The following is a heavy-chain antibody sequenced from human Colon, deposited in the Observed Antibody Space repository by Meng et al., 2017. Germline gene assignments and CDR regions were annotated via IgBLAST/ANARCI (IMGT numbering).Heavy chain of an antibody. CDR1: GGSFSCYS. D-gene: IGHD6-19*01. CDR3: ARSVRLGVAGKSGAY. J-gene: IGHJ4*02. Sequence: QWQVSQWGAGLLKPSETLSLTCAVYGGSFSCYSWSWIRQPPGKGLEWIGEINHTGNTSYNPSLKSRLTISVDTSKNQFSLNLSSVTAADTALYYCARSVRLGVAGKSGAYWGQGTLVTVSS. V-gene: IGHV4-34*01. CDR2: INHTGNT.